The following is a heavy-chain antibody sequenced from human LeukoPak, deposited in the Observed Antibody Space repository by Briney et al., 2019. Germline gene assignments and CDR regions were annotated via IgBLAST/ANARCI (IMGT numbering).Heavy chain of an antibody. Sequence: PGGSLRLSCVASGFTFSSYEMIWVRQAPGKGLEWIAYISRSGGTINYAESVKGRFTISRDNAKNSLHLQMNSLRVEDTAVYFCARRGVAGTEYYFDYWGQGTLVTVSS. V-gene: IGHV3-48*03. CDR1: GFTFSSYE. CDR3: ARRGVAGTEYYFDY. CDR2: ISRSGGTI. J-gene: IGHJ4*02. D-gene: IGHD6-19*01.